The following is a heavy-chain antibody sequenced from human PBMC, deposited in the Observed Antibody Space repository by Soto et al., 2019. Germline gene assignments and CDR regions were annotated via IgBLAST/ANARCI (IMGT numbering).Heavy chain of an antibody. D-gene: IGHD2-15*01. CDR2: IYYSGTT. CDR3: ARVRSYFEDHC. V-gene: IGHV4-59*11. J-gene: IGHJ4*02. Sequence: QVQLQESGPGLVKPSETLSLTCIVSGDSISGHYCSWIRQPPGKGLEWIGYIYYSGTTVYNPSLRSRVSMSVDTSNNQFSLNLSSVTAADTAVYYCARVRSYFEDHCWGQGTLVTVSS. CDR1: GDSISGHY.